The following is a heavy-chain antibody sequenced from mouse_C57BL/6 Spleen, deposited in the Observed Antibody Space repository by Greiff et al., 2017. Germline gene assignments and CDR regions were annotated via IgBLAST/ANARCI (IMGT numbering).Heavy chain of an antibody. CDR1: GYTFTSYW. CDR2: IDPSDSET. Sequence: VQLQQPGAELVRPGSSVKLSCKASGYTFTSYWMHWVKQRPIQGLEWIGNIDPSDSETHYNQKFKDKATLTVDKSSSTAYMQISSLTSEDSAVYYCARYYYDWGYFDYWGQGTTLTVSS. CDR3: ARYYYDWGYFDY. D-gene: IGHD2-4*01. V-gene: IGHV1-52*01. J-gene: IGHJ2*01.